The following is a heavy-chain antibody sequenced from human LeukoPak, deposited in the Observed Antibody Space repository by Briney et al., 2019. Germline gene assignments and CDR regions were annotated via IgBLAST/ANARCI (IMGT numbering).Heavy chain of an antibody. Sequence: ASVKVSCKASGYTFTGYYMHWVRQAPGQGLEWMGWMNPNSGNTGYAQKFQGRVTITRNTSISTAYMELSSLRSEDTAVYYCARAGSYYGPYYFDYWGQGTLVTVSS. CDR3: ARAGSYYGPYYFDY. D-gene: IGHD1-26*01. CDR2: MNPNSGNT. J-gene: IGHJ4*02. CDR1: GYTFTGYY. V-gene: IGHV1-8*03.